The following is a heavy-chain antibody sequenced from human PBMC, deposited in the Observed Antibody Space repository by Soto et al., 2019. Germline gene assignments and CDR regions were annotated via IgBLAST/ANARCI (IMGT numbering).Heavy chain of an antibody. V-gene: IGHV4-39*01. CDR1: GGSISSSNYY. J-gene: IGHJ4*02. Sequence: QLQLQESGPGLVKSSETLSLTCTVSGGSISSSNYYWGWIRQPPGMGLEWIGTIYYSGSTYYNPSLKCRVTISVATSKNPFSLKLSSVTAADTAVYYCGRLLGAAAVNSWGQGTLGTVSS. CDR3: GRLLGAAAVNS. CDR2: IYYSGST. D-gene: IGHD6-13*01.